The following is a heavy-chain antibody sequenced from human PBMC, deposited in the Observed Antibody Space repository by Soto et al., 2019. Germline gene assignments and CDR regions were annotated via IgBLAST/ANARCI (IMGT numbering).Heavy chain of an antibody. CDR3: ATEDSTNSTHDY. Sequence: SETLSLTCAVSGGSISNTNYWSWVRQPPGKGLEWIGEIYHSGTTDYNPSLKSRVTMSVDKSKNQFSLTLNSVTAADTAVYYCATEDSTNSTHDYWGQGTPVTVSS. CDR2: IYHSGTT. V-gene: IGHV4-4*02. CDR1: GGSISNTNY. J-gene: IGHJ4*02. D-gene: IGHD1-1*01.